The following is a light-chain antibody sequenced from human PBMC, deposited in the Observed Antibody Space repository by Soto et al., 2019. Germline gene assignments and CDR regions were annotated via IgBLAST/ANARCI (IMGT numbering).Light chain of an antibody. CDR1: SSNIGAGYD. Sequence: QSVLTQPPSVSGAPGQRVTISCTGSSSNIGAGYDVHWYQQFPGTAPKLLIYGISNRPSGVPDRFSGSKSGTSASLAITGLQAEDESEYYCQSYDSSLSGSVFGGGTKLTVL. CDR3: QSYDSSLSGSV. V-gene: IGLV1-40*01. CDR2: GIS. J-gene: IGLJ3*02.